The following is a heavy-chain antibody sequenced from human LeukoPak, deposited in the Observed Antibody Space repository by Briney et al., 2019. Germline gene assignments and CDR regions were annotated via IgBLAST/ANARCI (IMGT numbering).Heavy chain of an antibody. V-gene: IGHV4-34*01. CDR3: ARGSRITIFGARTNSRFDY. D-gene: IGHD3-3*01. CDR2: INHSGST. CDR1: GGSFSGYY. Sequence: PSETLSLTCADSGGSFSGYYWSWIRQPPGKGLEWIGEINHSGSTNYNPSLKSRVTISVDTSKNQFSLKLSSVTAADTAVYYCARGSRITIFGARTNSRFDYWGQGTLVTVSS. J-gene: IGHJ4*02.